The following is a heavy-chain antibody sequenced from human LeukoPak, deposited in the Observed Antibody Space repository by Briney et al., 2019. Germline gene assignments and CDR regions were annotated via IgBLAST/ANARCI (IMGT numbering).Heavy chain of an antibody. CDR3: ARLNPFTMGQWTHAFDI. V-gene: IGHV4-39*01. CDR1: GGSVSSSGYY. Sequence: PSETLSLTCTVSGGSVSSSGYYWGWIRQPPGKGLEWIGSIYYSGSTFYNPSLKSRFTMSVDTSKNQFSLRLTSVTAADTAVYYCARLNPFTMGQWTHAFDIWGLGTVVTVSS. D-gene: IGHD3-10*01. J-gene: IGHJ3*02. CDR2: IYYSGST.